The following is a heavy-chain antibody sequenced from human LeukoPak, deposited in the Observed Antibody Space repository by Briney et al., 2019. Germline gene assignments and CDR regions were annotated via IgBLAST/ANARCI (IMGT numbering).Heavy chain of an antibody. Sequence: GRSLRLSCAASGFTFDDYAMHWVRQAPGKGLEWVSGISWNSGSIGYADSVKGRFTISRDNAKNSLYLQMNSLRAEDTALYYCAKDQGRVVFTPHDYWGREPRVTVPS. J-gene: IGHJ4*02. V-gene: IGHV3-9*01. CDR3: AKDQGRVVFTPHDY. CDR1: GFTFDDYA. D-gene: IGHD3-22*01. CDR2: ISWNSGSI.